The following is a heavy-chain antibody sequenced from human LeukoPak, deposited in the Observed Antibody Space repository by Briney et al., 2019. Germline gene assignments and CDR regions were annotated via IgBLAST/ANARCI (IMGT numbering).Heavy chain of an antibody. CDR2: MSSSGST. Sequence: SETLSLTCTVSGGSISRYYWSWIRQPPGKGLEWIGYMSSSGSTNYNPSLKSRVTISVDTSKNQFSQKLSSVTAADTAVYYCARLGPYGDDTYYMDVWGKGTTVTVSS. V-gene: IGHV4-4*09. J-gene: IGHJ6*03. CDR3: ARLGPYGDDTYYMDV. D-gene: IGHD4-17*01. CDR1: GGSISRYY.